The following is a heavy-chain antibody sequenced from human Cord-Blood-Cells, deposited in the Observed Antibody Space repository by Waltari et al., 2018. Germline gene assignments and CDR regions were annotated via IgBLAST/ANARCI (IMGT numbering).Heavy chain of an antibody. J-gene: IGHJ6*02. CDR2: IYTRGST. V-gene: IGHV4-61*09. CDR1: GGSISSGSYY. CDR3: ARVGTTVTTYYYYYGMDV. Sequence: QVQLQESGPGLVKPSQTLSLTCTVSGGSISSGSYYWSWIRQPAGKGLEGIGYIYTRGSTNYNPSLKSRVTISVDTSKNQFSLKLGSVTAADTAVYYCARVGTTVTTYYYYYGMDVWGQGTTVTVSS. D-gene: IGHD4-17*01.